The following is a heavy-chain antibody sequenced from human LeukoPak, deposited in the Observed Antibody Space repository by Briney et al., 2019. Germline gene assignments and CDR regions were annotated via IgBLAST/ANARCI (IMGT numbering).Heavy chain of an antibody. D-gene: IGHD3-16*02. CDR2: IRYDGSNK. V-gene: IGHV3-30*02. J-gene: IGHJ4*02. CDR1: GFTFSSYG. CDR3: ARDEENYDYVWGSYRYFDY. Sequence: GGSLRLSCAASGFTFSSYGMHWVRQAPGKGLEWVAFIRYDGSNKYYADSVKGRFTISRDNSKNTLYLQMNSLRAEDTAVYYCARDEENYDYVWGSYRYFDYWGQGTLVTVSS.